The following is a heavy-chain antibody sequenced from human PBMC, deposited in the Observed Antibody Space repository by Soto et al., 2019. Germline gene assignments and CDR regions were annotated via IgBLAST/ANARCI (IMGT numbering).Heavy chain of an antibody. CDR2: IYYSGST. V-gene: IGHV4-31*02. J-gene: IGHJ3*02. CDR1: GFTFSSYAI. Sequence: TLRLSCAASGFTFSSYAISWIRQHPGKGLEWIGYIYYSGSTYYNPSLKSRVTISVDTSKNQFSLKLSSVTAADTAVYYCARDEPLDAFDIWGQGTMGTGS. CDR3: ARDEPLDAFDI.